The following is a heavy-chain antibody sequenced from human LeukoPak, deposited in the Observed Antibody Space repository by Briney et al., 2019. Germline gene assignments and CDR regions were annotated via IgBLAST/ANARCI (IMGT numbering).Heavy chain of an antibody. V-gene: IGHV1-2*02. Sequence: ASVKVSCKASGYTFTGYYMHWVRQAPGQGLEWMGWINPNSGGTNYAQKFQGRVTMTRDTSISTAYMELSRLRSDDTAVYYCARDRCTNGVCYTAAFDYWGQGTLVTVSS. J-gene: IGHJ4*02. CDR1: GYTFTGYY. CDR2: INPNSGGT. D-gene: IGHD2-8*01. CDR3: ARDRCTNGVCYTAAFDY.